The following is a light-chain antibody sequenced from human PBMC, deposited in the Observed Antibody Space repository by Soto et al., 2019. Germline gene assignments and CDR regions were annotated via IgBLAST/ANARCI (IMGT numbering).Light chain of an antibody. CDR2: GAS. Sequence: EIVLTQSPGTLSLSPGERATLSCRASQSVSSSYLAWYQQKPGQAHRLLIYGASSRATSIPDRFSGSGSGTDFTLTISRLEPEDFAVYYCQQYGSSPRTFGQGTKVEIK. V-gene: IGKV3-20*01. J-gene: IGKJ1*01. CDR3: QQYGSSPRT. CDR1: QSVSSSY.